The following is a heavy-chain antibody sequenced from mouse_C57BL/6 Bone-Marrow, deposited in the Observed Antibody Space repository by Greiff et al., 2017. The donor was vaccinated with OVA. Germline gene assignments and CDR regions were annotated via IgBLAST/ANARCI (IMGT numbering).Heavy chain of an antibody. CDR1: GYSITSCYY. J-gene: IGHJ4*01. CDR2: ISYAGSN. D-gene: IGHD2-1*01. Sequence: DVKLVESGPGLVKPSQSLSLTCSVTGYSITSCYYWNWIRPFPRNKLEWMGYISYAGSNNYNPSLKNRIFITRDTSKNQFFLKLKSVTPEDTATYYCARWDGNYLYATDYWGQGTSVTVSS. V-gene: IGHV3-6*01. CDR3: ARWDGNYLYATDY.